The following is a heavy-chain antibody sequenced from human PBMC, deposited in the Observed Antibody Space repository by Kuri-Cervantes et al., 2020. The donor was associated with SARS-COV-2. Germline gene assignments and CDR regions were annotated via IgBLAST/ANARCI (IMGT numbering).Heavy chain of an antibody. CDR1: GGSISSSSYY. D-gene: IGHD6-13*01. J-gene: IGHJ2*01. V-gene: IGHV4-39*01. CDR3: ASYSSSWYPGL. Sequence: ESLKISCTASGGSISSSSYYWGWIRQPPGKGLEWIGSIYYSGSTYYNPSLKSRVTISVDTSKNQFSLKLSSVTAADTAVYYCASYSSSWYPGLWGRGTLVTVSS. CDR2: IYYSGST.